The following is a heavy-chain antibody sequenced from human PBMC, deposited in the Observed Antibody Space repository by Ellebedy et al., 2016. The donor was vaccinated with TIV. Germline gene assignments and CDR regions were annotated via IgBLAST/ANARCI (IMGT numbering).Heavy chain of an antibody. J-gene: IGHJ6*02. V-gene: IGHV1-69*06. Sequence: SVKVSXXASGGTFSSYAISWVRQAPGQGLEWMGGIIPIFGTANYAQKFQGRVTITADKSTSTAYMELSSLRSEDTAVYYCARNGIAAATADVYGMDVWGQGTTVTVSS. CDR1: GGTFSSYA. D-gene: IGHD6-13*01. CDR2: IIPIFGTA. CDR3: ARNGIAAATADVYGMDV.